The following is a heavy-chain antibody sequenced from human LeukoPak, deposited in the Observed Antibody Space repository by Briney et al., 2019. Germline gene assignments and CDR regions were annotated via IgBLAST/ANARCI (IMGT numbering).Heavy chain of an antibody. CDR3: AREAYYYDSSGYYFYAFDI. CDR2: IYHSGST. D-gene: IGHD3-22*01. V-gene: IGHV4-38-2*02. Sequence: SETLSLTCTVSGYSISSGYYWGWIRQPPGKGLEWIGSIYHSGSTYYNPSLKSRVTISVDTSKNQFSLKLSSVTAADTAVYYCAREAYYYDSSGYYFYAFDIWGQGTMVTVSS. J-gene: IGHJ3*02. CDR1: GYSISSGYY.